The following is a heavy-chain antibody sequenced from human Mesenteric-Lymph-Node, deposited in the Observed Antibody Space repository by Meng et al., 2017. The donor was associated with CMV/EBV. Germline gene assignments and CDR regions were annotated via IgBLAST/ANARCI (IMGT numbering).Heavy chain of an antibody. CDR1: FTGYA. V-gene: IGHV7-4-1*02. CDR3: AMSQITMVRGVINSWYFDL. Sequence: FTGYAMNWGRKAPGQGLEWMGWINTNTGNPTYAQGFTGRFVFSLDTSVSTAYLQISSLKAEDTTVYYCAMSQITMVRGVINSWYFDLWGRGTLVTVSS. J-gene: IGHJ2*01. D-gene: IGHD3-10*01. CDR2: INTNTGNP.